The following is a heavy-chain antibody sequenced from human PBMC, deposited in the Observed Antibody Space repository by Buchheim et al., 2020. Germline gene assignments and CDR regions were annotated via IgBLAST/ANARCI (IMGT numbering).Heavy chain of an antibody. Sequence: EVQLLESGGGLVQPGGSLRLSCAASGFTFSSYAMSWVRQAPGKGLEWVSAISGSGGSPYYADSVKGRFTISRDNSKNTLYLQMNSLRAEDTAVYYCARAGGYQLLPSCWFDPWGQGTL. D-gene: IGHD2-2*01. CDR1: GFTFSSYA. V-gene: IGHV3-23*01. CDR3: ARAGGYQLLPSCWFDP. J-gene: IGHJ5*02. CDR2: ISGSGGSP.